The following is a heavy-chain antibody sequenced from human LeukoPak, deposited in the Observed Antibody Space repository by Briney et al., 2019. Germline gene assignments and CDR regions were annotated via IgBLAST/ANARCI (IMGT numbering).Heavy chain of an antibody. CDR1: GGSINSNNNY. CDR3: ARSQLNYIVVVPAATKRWFDP. Sequence: SETLSLTCTVSGGSINSNNNYWAWVRQPPGKELEWIGSILYTGVTYYKPSLQSRVTISVDTSKNQFSLKLSSVTAADTAVYYCARSQLNYIVVVPAATKRWFDPWGQGTLVTVSS. D-gene: IGHD2-2*01. J-gene: IGHJ5*02. CDR2: ILYTGVT. V-gene: IGHV4-39*01.